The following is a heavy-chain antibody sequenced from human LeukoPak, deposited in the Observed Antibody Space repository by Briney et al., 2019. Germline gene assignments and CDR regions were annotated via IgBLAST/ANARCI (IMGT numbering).Heavy chain of an antibody. D-gene: IGHD3-9*01. Sequence: SQTLSLTCTVSGGSISSGSYYWRWIRQPAGQGLEWIGRIYTTGSTNYNPSLKSRVTMSVDTSKNQLFLKLSSVTAADTAVYYCARVSVLTGFFDYWGQGTLVTVSS. CDR3: ARVSVLTGFFDY. V-gene: IGHV4-61*02. J-gene: IGHJ4*02. CDR1: GGSISSGSYY. CDR2: IYTTGST.